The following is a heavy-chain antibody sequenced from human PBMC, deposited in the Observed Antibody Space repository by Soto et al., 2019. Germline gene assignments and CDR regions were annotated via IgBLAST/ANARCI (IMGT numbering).Heavy chain of an antibody. CDR2: ISCSGGIT. Sequence: PGGSLRLSCAASGFTFSSYAMSWVRQAPGKGLEWVSAISCSGGITYYADSVKGRFTISRDNSKNTLYLQMNSLRAEDTAVYYCAKDRRYCSSTICRVSFKYWGQGTWVTAPQ. V-gene: IGHV3-23*01. CDR3: AKDRRYCSSTICRVSFKY. D-gene: IGHD2-2*01. J-gene: IGHJ4*02. CDR1: GFTFSSYA.